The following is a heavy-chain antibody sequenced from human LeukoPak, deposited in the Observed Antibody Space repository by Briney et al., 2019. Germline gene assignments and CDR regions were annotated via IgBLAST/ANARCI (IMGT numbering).Heavy chain of an antibody. J-gene: IGHJ4*02. Sequence: ASVKVSCKASGYTFTDSYIHWVRQAPGQGPEWMGCINPNSGGTKYAQRVQGGVTMTRDTSISTAYMELSGLKSDDTALYYCARGKSGDYWGQGTLVTVSS. CDR3: ARGKSGDY. D-gene: IGHD1-14*01. CDR1: GYTFTDSY. V-gene: IGHV1-2*02. CDR2: INPNSGGT.